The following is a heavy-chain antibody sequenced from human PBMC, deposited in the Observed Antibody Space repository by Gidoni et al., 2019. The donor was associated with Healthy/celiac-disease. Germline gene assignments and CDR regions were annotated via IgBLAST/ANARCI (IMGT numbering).Heavy chain of an antibody. CDR2: ISYDGSNK. Sequence: QVQLVESGGGVVQPGRSLRLFCAPSGFPFRSYAMHWVRQAPGKGLEWVAVISYDGSNKYYADSVKGRFTISRDNSKNTLYLQMNSLRAEDTAVYYCARELRGYKSEAAFDIWGQGTMVTVSS. V-gene: IGHV3-30-3*01. J-gene: IGHJ3*02. CDR1: GFPFRSYA. CDR3: ARELRGYKSEAAFDI. D-gene: IGHD5-12*01.